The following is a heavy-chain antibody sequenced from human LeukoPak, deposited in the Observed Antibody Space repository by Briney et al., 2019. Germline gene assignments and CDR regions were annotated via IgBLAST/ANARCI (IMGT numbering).Heavy chain of an antibody. CDR2: ISAYNGNT. D-gene: IGHD2-2*01. V-gene: IGHV1-18*01. Sequence: ASVKVSCKASGYTFTSCGISWVRQAPGQGLEWMGWISAYNGNTNYAQKLQGRVTMTTDTSTSTAYMELRSLRSDDTAVYYCARDCSSTSCYVVGSFDYWVHGTLVTVSS. J-gene: IGHJ4*01. CDR3: ARDCSSTSCYVVGSFDY. CDR1: GYTFTSCG.